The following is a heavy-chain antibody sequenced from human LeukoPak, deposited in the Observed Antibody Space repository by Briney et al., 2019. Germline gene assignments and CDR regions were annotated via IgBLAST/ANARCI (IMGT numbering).Heavy chain of an antibody. CDR2: ISSSSSYT. V-gene: IGHV3-11*03. Sequence: GGSLRLSCAASGFTFGDYYMSWIRQAPGKGLEWVSYISSSSSYTNYADSVRGRFTISRDDAKNSLYLQMNSLRAEDTAVYYCATPVTRGFGELLGEFDYWGQGTLVTVSS. CDR3: ATPVTRGFGELLGEFDY. CDR1: GFTFGDYY. J-gene: IGHJ4*02. D-gene: IGHD3-10*01.